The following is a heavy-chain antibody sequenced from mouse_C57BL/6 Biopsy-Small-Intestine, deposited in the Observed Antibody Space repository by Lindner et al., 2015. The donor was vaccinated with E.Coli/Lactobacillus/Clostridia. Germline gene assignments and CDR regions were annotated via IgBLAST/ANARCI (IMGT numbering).Heavy chain of an antibody. CDR1: GYTFTDYF. CDR2: INPDSGGT. D-gene: IGHD2-3*01. V-gene: IGHV1-84*02. CDR3: AKETRDGPSGRDASDT. J-gene: IGHJ3*01. Sequence: SVKVSCKASGYTFTDYFVHWVRQAPGQGLEWMGWINPDSGGTKYVQKFQGRVAMTADTSLSTVYMELSGLTSDDTAIYYCAKETRDGPSGRDASDTWGQGTMVTVSS.